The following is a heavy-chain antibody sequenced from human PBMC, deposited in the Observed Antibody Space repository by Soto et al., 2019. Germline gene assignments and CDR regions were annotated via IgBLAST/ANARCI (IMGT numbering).Heavy chain of an antibody. CDR2: TDYRSKWYN. V-gene: IGHV6-1*01. CDR3: AASIAAAGTSPIYYYYGMDV. Sequence: SQTRSLTCTISGDSVSSNSAAWNWIMQSPSRGHEWLGRTDYRSKWYNDYAVSVKSRITINPDTSKNQFSLQLNSVTPEDTAVYYCAASIAAAGTSPIYYYYGMDVWGQGTTVTVSS. CDR1: GDSVSSNSAA. D-gene: IGHD6-13*01. J-gene: IGHJ6*02.